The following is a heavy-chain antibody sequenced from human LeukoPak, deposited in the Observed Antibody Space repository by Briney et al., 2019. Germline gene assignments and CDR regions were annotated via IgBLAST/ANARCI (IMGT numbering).Heavy chain of an antibody. Sequence: PGGSLRLSCAASGYTFSSYVMSWVRQAPGKGLEWVSAITGSGGTTYYADFVKGRFTISRDNSKNTLYLQMNSLRAEDTAVYHCVKGGYSSWGQGTRVTVSS. CDR1: GYTFSSYV. J-gene: IGHJ4*02. D-gene: IGHD3-16*02. CDR2: ITGSGGTT. V-gene: IGHV3-23*01. CDR3: VKGGYSS.